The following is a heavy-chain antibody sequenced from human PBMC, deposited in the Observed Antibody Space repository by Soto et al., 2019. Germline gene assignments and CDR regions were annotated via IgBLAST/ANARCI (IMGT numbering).Heavy chain of an antibody. J-gene: IGHJ6*02. CDR3: TRDFKGGPMDV. CDR1: GFTFGDYA. Sequence: GGSLRLSCTASGFTFGDYAMSWFRQAPGKGLEWVGFIRSKAYGGTTEYAASVKGRFTISRDDSKSIAYLQMNSLKTEDTAVYYCTRDFKGGPMDVWGQGTTVTVSS. CDR2: IRSKAYGGTT. V-gene: IGHV3-49*03.